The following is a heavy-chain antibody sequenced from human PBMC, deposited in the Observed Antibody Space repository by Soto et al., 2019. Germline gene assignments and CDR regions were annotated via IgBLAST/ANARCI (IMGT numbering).Heavy chain of an antibody. J-gene: IGHJ5*02. Sequence: GGSLRLSCAASGFTFSDAWMSWVRQAPGKGLEWVSHISGSSIYIHYADSVRGRFTISRDNAKNSVYLQMDSLRVEDTAVYYCAREGALKPFSSWGQGALVTVSS. CDR2: ISGSSIYI. CDR1: GFTFSDAW. V-gene: IGHV3-11*06. CDR3: AREGALKPFSS.